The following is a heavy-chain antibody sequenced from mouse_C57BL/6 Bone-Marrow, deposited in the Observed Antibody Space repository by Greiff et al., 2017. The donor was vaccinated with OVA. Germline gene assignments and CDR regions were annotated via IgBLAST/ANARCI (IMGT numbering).Heavy chain of an antibody. J-gene: IGHJ1*03. D-gene: IGHD1-1*01. CDR3: ARRGYYGSSHWYFDV. CDR2: IHPNSGST. CDR1: GYTFTSYW. V-gene: IGHV1-64*01. Sequence: QVQLQQPGAELVKPGASVKLSCKASGYTFTSYWMHWVKQRPGQGLEWIGMIHPNSGSTNYNEKFKSKATLTVDKSSSTAYMQLSSLTSEDSAVYYGARRGYYGSSHWYFDVWGTGTTVTVSS.